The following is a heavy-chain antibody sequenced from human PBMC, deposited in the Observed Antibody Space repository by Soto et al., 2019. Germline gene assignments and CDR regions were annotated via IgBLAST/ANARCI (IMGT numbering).Heavy chain of an antibody. Sequence: GGSLRLSCAAYGFTFTNYGMNWVRHAPANGLEGGSQMSGSGEPYYADPVNGRFAISRDNSKNTLYLQMNSLRAEDTAVYYCARGFGSGGPNWFDPWGQGTLVTVSS. J-gene: IGHJ5*02. CDR2: MSGSGEP. CDR1: GFTFTNYG. D-gene: IGHD2-15*01. V-gene: IGHV3-23*01. CDR3: ARGFGSGGPNWFDP.